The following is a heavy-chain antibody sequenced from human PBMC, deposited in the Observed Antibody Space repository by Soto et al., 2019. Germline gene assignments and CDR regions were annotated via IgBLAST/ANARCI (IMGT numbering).Heavy chain of an antibody. D-gene: IGHD6-19*01. V-gene: IGHV4-4*02. CDR3: ARSFGWYAIDY. CDR1: GVSISSNYY. Sequence: QVLLQESGPGLVQPSGTLSLSCVVSGVSISSNYYWGWVRQPPGKGLEWLGDISHIGSVNYNPSLKXXVTISMDKSQTQFSLKVNSVTAADTAVYYCARSFGWYAIDYWGQGTLVIVSS. CDR2: ISHIGSV. J-gene: IGHJ4*02.